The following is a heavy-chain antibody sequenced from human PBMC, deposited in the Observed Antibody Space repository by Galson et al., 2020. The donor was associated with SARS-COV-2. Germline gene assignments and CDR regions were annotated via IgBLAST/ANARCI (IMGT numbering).Heavy chain of an antibody. CDR1: GFTFSSYW. Sequence: GGSLRLSCAASGFTFSSYWMSWVRQAPGKGLEWVVNIKQDGSEKYYVDSVRGRFTISRDNAKNSLYLQMNSLRAEDTAVYYCARVSEVAVAGILVYYYYYYMDVWGKGTTVTVSS. CDR3: ARVSEVAVAGILVYYYYYYMDV. V-gene: IGHV3-7*03. D-gene: IGHD6-19*01. CDR2: IKQDGSEK. J-gene: IGHJ6*03.